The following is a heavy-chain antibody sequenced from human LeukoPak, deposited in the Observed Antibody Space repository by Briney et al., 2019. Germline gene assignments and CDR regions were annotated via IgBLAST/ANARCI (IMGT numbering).Heavy chain of an antibody. CDR1: GGSISSSSSY. CDR3: ARLNYDILTGYPRYYFDY. J-gene: IGHJ4*02. V-gene: IGHV4-39*07. D-gene: IGHD3-9*01. Sequence: SETLSLTCSVSGGSISSSSSYWGWIRQPPGKGLEWIGSIYYSGSSFDNPALKSRVTISVDTSKNQFSLKLSSVTAADTAVYYCARLNYDILTGYPRYYFDYWGQGTLVTVSS. CDR2: IYYSGSS.